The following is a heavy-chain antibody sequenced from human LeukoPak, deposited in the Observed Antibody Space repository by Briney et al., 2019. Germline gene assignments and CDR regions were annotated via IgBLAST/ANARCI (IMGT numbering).Heavy chain of an antibody. V-gene: IGHV3-23*01. CDR2: ISASGGST. D-gene: IGHD5-12*01. Sequence: GGSLRLSCAASGFTVSSYAMSWVRQAPGKGLERVSGISASGGSTIYADSVKGRFTISRDNSKNTLYLQMNSLRAEDTAVYYCARAQRGYSGPTRGYYFDYWGQGTLGTVSS. CDR1: GFTVSSYA. J-gene: IGHJ4*02. CDR3: ARAQRGYSGPTRGYYFDY.